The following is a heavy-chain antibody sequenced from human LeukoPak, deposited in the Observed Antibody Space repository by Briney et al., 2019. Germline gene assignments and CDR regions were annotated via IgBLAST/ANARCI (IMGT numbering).Heavy chain of an antibody. J-gene: IGHJ3*02. CDR3: AKDTDPYSGYDPGAFDI. D-gene: IGHD5-12*01. CDR1: GFTFDDYA. Sequence: PGGSLRLSCAASGFTFDDYAMHWVRQAPGKGLEWVSGISWNSGSIGYADSVKGRFTISRDNAKNSLYLQMNSLRAEDTALYYCAKDTDPYSGYDPGAFDIWGQGTMVTVSS. V-gene: IGHV3-9*01. CDR2: ISWNSGSI.